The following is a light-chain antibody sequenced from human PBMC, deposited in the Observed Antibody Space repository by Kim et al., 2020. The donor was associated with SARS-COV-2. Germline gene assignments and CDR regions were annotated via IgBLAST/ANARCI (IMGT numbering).Light chain of an antibody. V-gene: IGKV1-17*03. Sequence: SASVGDRVTIPCRASQGISSYLAWFQQKPGQVPKRLIYAASTLQSGVPSRFSGSGSGTEFTLTISSLQPEDFATYYCLQHDSYTLTFGGGTKVDIK. CDR2: AAS. CDR3: LQHDSYTLT. CDR1: QGISSY. J-gene: IGKJ4*01.